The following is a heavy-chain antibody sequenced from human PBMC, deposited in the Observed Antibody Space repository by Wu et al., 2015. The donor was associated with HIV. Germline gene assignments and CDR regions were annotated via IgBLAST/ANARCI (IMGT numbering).Heavy chain of an antibody. CDR3: ARNLAISFWSEFYFDY. J-gene: IGHJ4*02. V-gene: IGHV1-18*01. Sequence: QVQLVQSGAEVKKPGASVRVSCQASGYXFKTYAITWVRQAPGQGLEWMGWIVPYNGKIQYAQRFEGRVTMTTDTSRNTAYLELRSLRSDDTAVYYCARNLAISFWSEFYFDYWGQGTLVTVSP. CDR2: IVPYNGKI. CDR1: GYXFKTYA. D-gene: IGHD3-16*02.